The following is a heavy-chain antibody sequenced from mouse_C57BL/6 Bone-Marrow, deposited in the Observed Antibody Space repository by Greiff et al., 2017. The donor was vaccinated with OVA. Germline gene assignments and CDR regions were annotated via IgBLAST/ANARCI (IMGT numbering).Heavy chain of an antibody. CDR3: ARDGSSPGYFDV. J-gene: IGHJ1*03. CDR2: ISAGGSYT. CDR1: GFTFSSYA. V-gene: IGHV5-4*01. D-gene: IGHD1-1*01. Sequence: EVQGVESGGGLVKPGGSLKLSCAASGFTFSSYAMSWVRQTPEKRLEWVATISAGGSYTYYPDNVKGRFTLSRDNAKNNLYLQMSHLKSEDTAMYYCARDGSSPGYFDVWGTGTTVTVSS.